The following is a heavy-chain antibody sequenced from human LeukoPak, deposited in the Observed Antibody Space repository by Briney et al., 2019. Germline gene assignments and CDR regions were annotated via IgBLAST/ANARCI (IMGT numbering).Heavy chain of an antibody. J-gene: IGHJ4*02. D-gene: IGHD2-2*03. V-gene: IGHV3-64D*09. CDR1: GFTFSSYA. CDR2: ISSNGGST. Sequence: PGGSLRLSCSAAGFTFSSYAMHWVRQAPGKGLEYVSAISSNGGSTYYADSVKGRFTISRDNSKNTLYLQMSFLRAEDTTVYYCVKDGVGSSLDYWGQGTLVTVSS. CDR3: VKDGVGSSLDY.